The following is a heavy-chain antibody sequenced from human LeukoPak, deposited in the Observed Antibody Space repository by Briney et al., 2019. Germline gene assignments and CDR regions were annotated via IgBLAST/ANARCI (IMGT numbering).Heavy chain of an antibody. CDR3: ARSSYYYAADASDI. CDR1: GGSISSYY. CDR2: VYYSGST. V-gene: IGHV4-59*01. D-gene: IGHD3-10*01. Sequence: SETLSLTCTVSGGSISSYYWSWIRQPPGKGLEWIGYVYYSGSTNYNPSLKSRVTISVDTSKNQFSLKPSSVTAADTAVYYCARSSYYYAADASDIWGQGTMVTVSS. J-gene: IGHJ3*02.